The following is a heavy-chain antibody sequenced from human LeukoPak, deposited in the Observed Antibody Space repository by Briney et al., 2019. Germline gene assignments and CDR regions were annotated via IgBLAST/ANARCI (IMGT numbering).Heavy chain of an antibody. Sequence: SETLSLTCAVYGGSFSGYYWSWIRQPPGKGLEWIGEINHSESTNYNPSLKSRVTISVDTSKNQFSLKLSSVTAADTAVYYCARGYCSGGSCYYMDVWGKGTTVTVSS. CDR3: ARGYCSGGSCYYMDV. V-gene: IGHV4-34*01. D-gene: IGHD2-15*01. J-gene: IGHJ6*03. CDR1: GGSFSGYY. CDR2: INHSEST.